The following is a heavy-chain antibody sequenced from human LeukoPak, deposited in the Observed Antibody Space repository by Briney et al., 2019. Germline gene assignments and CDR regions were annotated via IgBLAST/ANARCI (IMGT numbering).Heavy chain of an antibody. Sequence: SVKVSCKASGGTFSSYAISWVRQAPGQGLEWMGGIIPIFGTANYAQKFQGRVTITTDESTSTAYMELSSLRSEDTAVYYCARDGAVITGTTGYYYYYYMDVWGKGTTVTVSS. CDR3: ARDGAVITGTTGYYYYYYMDV. D-gene: IGHD1-20*01. J-gene: IGHJ6*03. CDR1: GGTFSSYA. V-gene: IGHV1-69*05. CDR2: IIPIFGTA.